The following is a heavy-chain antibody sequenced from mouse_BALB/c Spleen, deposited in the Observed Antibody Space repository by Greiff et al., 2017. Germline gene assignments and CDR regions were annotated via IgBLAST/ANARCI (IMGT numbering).Heavy chain of an antibody. CDR1: GFTFSSYG. CDR3: ARDSPLLLRRYAMDY. D-gene: IGHD1-1*01. V-gene: IGHV5-6-3*01. Sequence: EVQRVESGGGLVQPGGSLKLSCAASGFTFSSYGMSWVRQTPDKRLELVATINSNGGSTYYPDSVKGRFTISRDNAKNTLYLQMSSLKSEDTAMYYCARDSPLLLRRYAMDYWGQGTSVTVSS. CDR2: INSNGGST. J-gene: IGHJ4*01.